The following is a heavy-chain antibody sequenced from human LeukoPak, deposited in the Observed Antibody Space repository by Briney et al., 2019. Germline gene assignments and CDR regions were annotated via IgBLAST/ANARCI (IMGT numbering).Heavy chain of an antibody. Sequence: QPGGSLRLSCAASGFTFSSYAMSWVRQAPGKGLEWVSAISGSGGSTYYADSAKGRFTISRDNSKNTLYLQMNSLRAEDTAVYYCAKVGENRDGYNTGVFDYWGQGTLVTVSS. CDR3: AKVGENRDGYNTGVFDY. J-gene: IGHJ4*02. D-gene: IGHD5-24*01. CDR1: GFTFSSYA. V-gene: IGHV3-23*01. CDR2: ISGSGGST.